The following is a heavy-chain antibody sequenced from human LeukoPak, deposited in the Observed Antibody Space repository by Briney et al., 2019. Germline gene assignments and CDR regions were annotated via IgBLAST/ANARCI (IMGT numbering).Heavy chain of an antibody. Sequence: PGGSLRLSCVASGFTFTSFYMSWVRQAPGKGLEWVANINLDGSEQYYVDSVKGRFTISRDNAKNSLYLQMDSLWAEDTAVCYCAREVAVGIGAYNFWGQGTLVTVSS. CDR1: GFTFTSFY. V-gene: IGHV3-7*01. CDR3: AREVAVGIGAYNF. D-gene: IGHD6-13*01. CDR2: INLDGSEQ. J-gene: IGHJ4*02.